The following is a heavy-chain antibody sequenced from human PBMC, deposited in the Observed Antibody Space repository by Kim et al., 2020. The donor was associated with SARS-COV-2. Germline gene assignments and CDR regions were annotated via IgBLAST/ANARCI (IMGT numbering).Heavy chain of an antibody. J-gene: IGHJ4*02. CDR3: ARDSLYYYGSGSYSPFDY. Sequence: GGSLRLSCAASGFTFSSYSMNWVRQAPGKGLEWVSYISSSSSTIYYADSVKGRFTISRDNAKNSLYLQMNSLRDEDTAVYYCARDSLYYYGSGSYSPFDYWGQGTLVTVSS. CDR1: GFTFSSYS. CDR2: ISSSSSTI. D-gene: IGHD3-10*01. V-gene: IGHV3-48*02.